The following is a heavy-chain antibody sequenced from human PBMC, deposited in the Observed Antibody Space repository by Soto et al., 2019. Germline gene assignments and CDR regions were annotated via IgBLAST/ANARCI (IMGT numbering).Heavy chain of an antibody. CDR3: ARLVWYDYVWGSYRLFDY. D-gene: IGHD3-16*02. J-gene: IGHJ4*02. CDR1: GGSISSSSYY. V-gene: IGHV4-39*01. Sequence: WETLSLTCTVSGGSISSSSYYWGWIRQPPGKGLEWIGSIYYSGSTYYNPSLKSRVTISVDTSKNQFSLKLSSVTAADTAVYYCARLVWYDYVWGSYRLFDYWGQGTLVTVSS. CDR2: IYYSGST.